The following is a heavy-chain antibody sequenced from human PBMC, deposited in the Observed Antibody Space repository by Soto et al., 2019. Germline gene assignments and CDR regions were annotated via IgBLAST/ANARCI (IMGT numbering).Heavy chain of an antibody. Sequence: GGSLRLSCAASGFTFSSYAMSWVRQAPGKGLEWVSAISGSGGSTYYADSVKGRFTISRDNSKNTLYLQMNSLRAEDTAVYYCAKVGIIVVVPAAITQGWFDTWGQGTLVNVSS. CDR1: GFTFSSYA. D-gene: IGHD2-2*01. V-gene: IGHV3-23*01. CDR3: AKVGIIVVVPAAITQGWFDT. J-gene: IGHJ5*02. CDR2: ISGSGGST.